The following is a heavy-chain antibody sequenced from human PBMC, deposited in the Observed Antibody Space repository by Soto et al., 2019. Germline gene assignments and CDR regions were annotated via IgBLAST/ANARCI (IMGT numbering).Heavy chain of an antibody. Sequence: QVQLVESGGGVVPPGRSLRLSCAASGFMFSNHGMHWVRQAPGNGLEWVAVIWADGNNRYYTDSVKGRFTISRDNSKNTVYLQMNRLRSDDTAVYYCVRGDNWNDEASDYWGQGTLVTVSS. CDR2: IWADGNNR. V-gene: IGHV3-33*01. CDR1: GFMFSNHG. CDR3: VRGDNWNDEASDY. D-gene: IGHD1-1*01. J-gene: IGHJ4*02.